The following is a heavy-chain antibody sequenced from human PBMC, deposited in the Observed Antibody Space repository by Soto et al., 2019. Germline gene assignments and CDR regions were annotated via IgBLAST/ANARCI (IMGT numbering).Heavy chain of an antibody. Sequence: LRLSCSGSGXTVSSFGMHWVRQAPGKGLEHVSTLSSNGIGTYYADSVKGRFTFSRDTSKNTLYLQMSSLRTEDTAVYYCVKDMGQAAVGIRYPYGLDVWGLGTTVTVSS. CDR3: VKDMGQAAVGIRYPYGLDV. D-gene: IGHD6-13*01. J-gene: IGHJ6*02. V-gene: IGHV3-64D*06. CDR2: LSSNGIGT. CDR1: GXTVSSFG.